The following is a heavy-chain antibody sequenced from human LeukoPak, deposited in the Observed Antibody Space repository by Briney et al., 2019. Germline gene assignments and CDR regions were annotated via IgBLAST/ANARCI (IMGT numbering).Heavy chain of an antibody. D-gene: IGHD3-22*01. CDR2: ISGSGGST. Sequence: GGSLRLSCAASGFTFSSYAMSWVRQAPGKGLEWVSAISGSGGSTYYADSVKGRFTISRDNSKNTLYPQMNSLRAEDTAVYYCAKQKGAYDSSGYYYGARAFDIWGQGTMVTVSS. J-gene: IGHJ3*02. V-gene: IGHV3-23*01. CDR1: GFTFSSYA. CDR3: AKQKGAYDSSGYYYGARAFDI.